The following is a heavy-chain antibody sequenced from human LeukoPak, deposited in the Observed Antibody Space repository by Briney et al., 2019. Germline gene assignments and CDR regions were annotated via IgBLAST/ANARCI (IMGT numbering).Heavy chain of an antibody. CDR1: GFTFSSYA. V-gene: IGHV3-23*01. CDR3: AKDPQLWFRGADY. D-gene: IGHD5-18*01. J-gene: IGHJ4*02. Sequence: PGGSLRLSCAASGFTFSSYAMSWVRQAPGKGLEWVSAISGSGGSTYYADSVKGRFTISRDNSKNTLYLQMNSLRAEDTAVHYCAKDPQLWFRGADYWGQGTLVTVSS. CDR2: ISGSGGST.